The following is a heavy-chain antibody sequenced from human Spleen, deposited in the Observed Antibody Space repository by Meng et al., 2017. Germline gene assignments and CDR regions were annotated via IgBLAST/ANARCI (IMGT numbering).Heavy chain of an antibody. Sequence: QVQPVQFGAELRKPGPSVKVPCKASGGTFSSYAISWVRQAPGQGLEWMGGIIPIFGTANYAQKFQGRVTITADESTSTAYMELSSLRSEDTAVYYCARGARMTTVTALDYWGQGTLVTAPQ. V-gene: IGHV1-69*01. CDR2: IIPIFGTA. D-gene: IGHD4-17*01. CDR1: GGTFSSYA. CDR3: ARGARMTTVTALDY. J-gene: IGHJ4*02.